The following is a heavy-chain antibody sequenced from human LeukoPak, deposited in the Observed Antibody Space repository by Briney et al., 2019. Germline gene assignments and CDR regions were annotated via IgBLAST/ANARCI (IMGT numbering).Heavy chain of an antibody. J-gene: IGHJ4*02. Sequence: PGGSLRLSCAASGFTFSDYYMSWIRQAPGKGLEWVSYISSSGSTIYYADSVKGRFTISRDNAKNTLYLQMNSLRAEDTAVYYCAKNTILTGYYNPLYYFDYWGQGTLVTVSS. D-gene: IGHD3-9*01. CDR1: GFTFSDYY. V-gene: IGHV3-11*01. CDR2: ISSSGSTI. CDR3: AKNTILTGYYNPLYYFDY.